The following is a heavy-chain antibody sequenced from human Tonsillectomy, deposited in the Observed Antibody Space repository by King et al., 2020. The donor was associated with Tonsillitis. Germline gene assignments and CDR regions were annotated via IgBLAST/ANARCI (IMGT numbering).Heavy chain of an antibody. CDR3: AKHILHGSGSYYNWFDP. D-gene: IGHD3-10*01. V-gene: IGHV3-23*04. Sequence: VQLVESGGGLVQPGGSLRLSCAASGFTFSSYAMSWVRQAPGKGLEWVSAISGSGGSTDYADSVKGRFTISRDNSKNTLYLQMNSLRAEDTAVYYCAKHILHGSGSYYNWFDPWGQGTLVTVSS. CDR1: GFTFSSYA. CDR2: ISGSGGST. J-gene: IGHJ5*02.